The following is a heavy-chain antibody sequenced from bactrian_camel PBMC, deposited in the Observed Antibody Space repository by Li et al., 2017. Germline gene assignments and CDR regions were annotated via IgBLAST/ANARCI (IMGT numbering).Heavy chain of an antibody. V-gene: IGHV3S53*01. J-gene: IGHJ4*01. CDR3: ATVAGSFSSDYARARAYVY. D-gene: IGHD4*01. Sequence: VQLVESGGGSVQAGGSLRLSCVISGYSRCGYDNPSWYRQAPEKERELVATIDGRSRPIYADSVKCRFTISRDNAKNTVYLQMNSLKFEDTALYYCATVAGSFSSDYARARAYVYWGQGTQVTVS. CDR2: IDGRSRP. CDR1: GYSRCGYDN.